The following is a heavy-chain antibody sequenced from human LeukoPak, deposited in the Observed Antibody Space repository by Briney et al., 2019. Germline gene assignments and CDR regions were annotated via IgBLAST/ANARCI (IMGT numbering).Heavy chain of an antibody. V-gene: IGHV4-39*01. CDR2: ISYSGST. CDR3: ARRISYYYGMDV. Sequence: SETLSLTCTVSGGSISSYYWGWIRQPPGKGLEWIGSISYSGSTYYNPSLKSRVTISVDTSKNQFSLKLSSVTAADTAVYYCARRISYYYGMDVWGQGTTVTVSS. CDR1: GGSISSYY. J-gene: IGHJ6*02.